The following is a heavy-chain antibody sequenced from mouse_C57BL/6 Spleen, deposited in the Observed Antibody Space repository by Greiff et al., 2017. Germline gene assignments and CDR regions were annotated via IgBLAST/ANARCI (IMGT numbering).Heavy chain of an antibody. J-gene: IGHJ3*01. CDR3: ARDASCKRGAWFAY. CDR1: GFTFSDFY. Sequence: EVQVVESGGGLVQSGRSLRLSCATSGFTFSDFYMEWVRQAPGKGLEWIAASRNKANDYTTEYSASVKGRFIVSRDTSQSILYLQMNALRAEDTAMYYCARDASCKRGAWFAYWGQGTLVTVSA. CDR2: SRNKANDYTT. V-gene: IGHV7-1*01.